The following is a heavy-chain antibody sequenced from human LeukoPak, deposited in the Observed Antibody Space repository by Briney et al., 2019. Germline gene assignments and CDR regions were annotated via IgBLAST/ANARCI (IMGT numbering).Heavy chain of an antibody. D-gene: IGHD2-2*01. CDR1: GFTLSRYS. CDR3: ARVGYCSSSSCLKYGMDV. CDR2: VSSSSSYI. V-gene: IGHV3-21*01. J-gene: IGHJ6*02. Sequence: GGSLRLSCAASGFTLSRYSMHWVRQAPGQGLEWVSSVSSSSSYIYYADSVKGRFTISRDNAKNSLYLQMNSLRAEDTAVYYCARVGYCSSSSCLKYGMDVWGQGTTVTVSS.